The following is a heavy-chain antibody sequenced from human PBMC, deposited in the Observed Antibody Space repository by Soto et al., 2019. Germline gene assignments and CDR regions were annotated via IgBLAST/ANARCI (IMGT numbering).Heavy chain of an antibody. J-gene: IGHJ4*02. CDR1: GFTFITYL. D-gene: IGHD3-16*01. CDR2: ISGAGGST. Sequence: EAQVLESGGGLVQPGGSLRLSCLASGFTFITYLMGWVRQAPGKGLEWVSGISGAGGSTSYADSVKGRFTISRDNSKNTLYLQMNSLRAEDTAVYYCTKGWGDYWGQGTLVTVSS. V-gene: IGHV3-23*01. CDR3: TKGWGDY.